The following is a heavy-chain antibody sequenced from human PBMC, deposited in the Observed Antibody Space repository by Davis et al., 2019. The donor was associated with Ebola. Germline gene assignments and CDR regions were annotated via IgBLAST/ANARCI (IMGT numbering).Heavy chain of an antibody. D-gene: IGHD6-25*01. CDR2: IYYSGST. V-gene: IGHV4-59*01. CDR3: ARDQRWFDP. CDR1: GGSISSYY. Sequence: SETLPLTCTVSGGSISSYYWSWIRQPPGKGLEWIGYIYYSGSTNYNPSLKSRVTISVDTSKNQFSLKLSSVTAADTAVYYCARDQRWFDPWGQGTLVTVSS. J-gene: IGHJ5*02.